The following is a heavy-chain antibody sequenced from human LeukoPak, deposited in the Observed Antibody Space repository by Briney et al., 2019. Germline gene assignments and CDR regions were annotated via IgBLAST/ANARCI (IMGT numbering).Heavy chain of an antibody. V-gene: IGHV4-39*01. CDR2: IYYSGST. J-gene: IGHJ5*02. CDR3: ARHLRSPQAYGGNSLNWFDP. CDR1: GDSISSSSYY. Sequence: SETLSLTCTVSGDSISSSSYYWGWIRQPPGKGLEWIGNIYYSGSTYYNSSLKSRVTISVDTSKNQFSLKLSSVTAADTAVYYCARHLRSPQAYGGNSLNWFDPWGQGTLVTVSS. D-gene: IGHD4-23*01.